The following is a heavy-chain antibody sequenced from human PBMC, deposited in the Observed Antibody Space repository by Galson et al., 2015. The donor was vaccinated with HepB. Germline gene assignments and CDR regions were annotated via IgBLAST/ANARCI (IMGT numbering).Heavy chain of an antibody. CDR3: ARGRHCSGGGCYFFDS. D-gene: IGHD2-15*01. Sequence: SVKVSCKASGYTFTSYDINWVRQASGQGLEWMGWMNPNSGNTGYAQKFQGRVTMTGNPSISTAYMELSGLRSEDSAVYYCARGRHCSGGGCYFFDSWGQGTLVTVSS. CDR1: GYTFTSYD. CDR2: MNPNSGNT. J-gene: IGHJ4*02. V-gene: IGHV1-8*01.